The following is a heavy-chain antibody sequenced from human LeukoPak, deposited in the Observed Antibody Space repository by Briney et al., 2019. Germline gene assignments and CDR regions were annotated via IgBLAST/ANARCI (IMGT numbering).Heavy chain of an antibody. CDR1: GFSLSTSGMC. Sequence: SGPTLVNPTQTLTLTCTFSGFSLSTSGMCVSWIRQPPGKALEWLARIDWDDDKYYSTSLKTRLTISKDTSKNQVVLTMTNMDPVDTAMYYCARIRPYGANPRGLDFWGQGTLVTVSS. D-gene: IGHD4-23*01. J-gene: IGHJ4*02. V-gene: IGHV2-70*11. CDR3: ARIRPYGANPRGLDF. CDR2: IDWDDDK.